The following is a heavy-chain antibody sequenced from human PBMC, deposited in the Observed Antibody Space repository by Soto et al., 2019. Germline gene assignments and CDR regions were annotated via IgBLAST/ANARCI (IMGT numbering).Heavy chain of an antibody. CDR3: ARDHDDFWSGNSWFDP. Sequence: QPGGSLRLSCAASGFTFSSYSMNWVRQAPGKGLEWVSYISSSSSTIYYADSVKGRFTISRDNAKNSLYLQMNSLRDEDTAVYYCARDHDDFWSGNSWFDPWGQGTLVTVSS. V-gene: IGHV3-48*02. J-gene: IGHJ5*02. CDR2: ISSSSSTI. CDR1: GFTFSSYS. D-gene: IGHD3-3*01.